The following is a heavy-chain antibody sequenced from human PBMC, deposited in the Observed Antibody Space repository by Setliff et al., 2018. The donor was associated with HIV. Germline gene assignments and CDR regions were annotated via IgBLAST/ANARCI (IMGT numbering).Heavy chain of an antibody. CDR1: GGSISSSTYY. Sequence: SETLSLTCSVSGGSISSSTYYWGWIRQPPGKGLEWIVDIFYTGNTYYNPSLKSRVAISVDTSENQFSLKLNSVTAADTAVYYCARRGRDGVLIVFATGFDPWGQGTLVTVSS. D-gene: IGHD2-8*01. J-gene: IGHJ5*02. CDR3: ARRGRDGVLIVFATGFDP. V-gene: IGHV4-39*01. CDR2: IFYTGNT.